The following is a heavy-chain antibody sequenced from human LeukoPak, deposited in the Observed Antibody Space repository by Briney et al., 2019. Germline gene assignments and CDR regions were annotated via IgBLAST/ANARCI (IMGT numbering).Heavy chain of an antibody. V-gene: IGHV3-30*18. J-gene: IGHJ4*02. CDR1: GFTFSSYG. D-gene: IGHD5-18*01. CDR3: AKDVGSYSYGYWGIDY. CDR2: ISYDGSNK. Sequence: GRSLRLSCAASGFTFSSYGMHWVRQAPGKGLEWVAVISYDGSNKYYADSVKGRFTISRDNSKNTLYLQTNSLRAEDTAVYYCAKDVGSYSYGYWGIDYWGQGTLVTVSS.